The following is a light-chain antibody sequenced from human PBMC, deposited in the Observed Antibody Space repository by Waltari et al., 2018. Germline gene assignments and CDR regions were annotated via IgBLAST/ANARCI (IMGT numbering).Light chain of an antibody. CDR2: EDS. J-gene: IGLJ3*02. V-gene: IGLV3-10*01. CDR3: YSTDSSGNHRV. CDR1: ALPTQY. Sequence: SYELTQPPSVSVSPGQTARITCSGDALPTQYAYWYQQKSGQAPVLVIHEDSKRPSGIAERFSGSSSGTMATLTISGAQVEDEADYYCYSTDSSGNHRVFGGGTKLTVL.